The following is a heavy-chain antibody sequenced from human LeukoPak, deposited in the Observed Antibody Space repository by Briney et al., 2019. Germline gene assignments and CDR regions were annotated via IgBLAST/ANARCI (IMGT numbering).Heavy chain of an antibody. J-gene: IGHJ4*02. CDR1: GFTFSSYW. CDR2: IKQDGSQK. Sequence: GESLRLSCAASGFTFSSYWMSWVRQAPGKGLEWVANIKQDGSQKYYVDSVKGRFIISRDNAKNSLYLQMNSLRAEDSAVYYCARDGSYYYDSSGYYGGGDYWGQGTLVTVSS. CDR3: ARDGSYYYDSSGYYGGGDY. V-gene: IGHV3-7*01. D-gene: IGHD3-22*01.